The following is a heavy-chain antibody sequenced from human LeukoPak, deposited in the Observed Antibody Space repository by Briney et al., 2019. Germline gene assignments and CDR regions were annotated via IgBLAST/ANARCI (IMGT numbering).Heavy chain of an antibody. Sequence: GRSLRLSCAASGFTFDNYAMHWVRQAPGKGLEWVSGISWNSGSIGYVDSVKGRFTISRDNAKNSLYLQIDSLRAEDMALYYCAKDVSLGFCSGGSCSVHFDYWGQGTLVTVSS. CDR2: ISWNSGSI. V-gene: IGHV3-9*03. CDR1: GFTFDNYA. J-gene: IGHJ4*02. CDR3: AKDVSLGFCSGGSCSVHFDY. D-gene: IGHD2-15*01.